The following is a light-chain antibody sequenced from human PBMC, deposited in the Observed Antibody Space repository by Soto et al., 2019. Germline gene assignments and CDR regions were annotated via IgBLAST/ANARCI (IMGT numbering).Light chain of an antibody. V-gene: IGKV3-20*01. CDR3: QQYGSSPPLT. CDR2: DSS. Sequence: EIVLTQSPGTLSLSPGERDTLSCGAGQSIGSRSLAWYQKKPDQAPRLLIYDSSRRATGIPDRFSGSGYGTDLTLTISSLELEDFAVYFCQQYGSSPPLTFGGGTKVDIK. CDR1: QSIGSRS. J-gene: IGKJ4*01.